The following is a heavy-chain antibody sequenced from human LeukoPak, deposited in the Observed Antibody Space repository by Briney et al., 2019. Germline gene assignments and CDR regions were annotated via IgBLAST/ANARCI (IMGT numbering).Heavy chain of an antibody. V-gene: IGHV1-58*02. D-gene: IGHD4-11*01. J-gene: IGHJ4*02. Sequence: TSVKVSCKTSGFTFTRSAIQWVRQARGQRLEWIGWIVVGSGSTDYAQKFQERVTITRDMSTSTAYMELSSLTSEDTAVYYCATDSDYSVQQWLPRGAYWGQGTLVTVSS. CDR2: IVVGSGST. CDR3: ATDSDYSVQQWLPRGAY. CDR1: GFTFTRSA.